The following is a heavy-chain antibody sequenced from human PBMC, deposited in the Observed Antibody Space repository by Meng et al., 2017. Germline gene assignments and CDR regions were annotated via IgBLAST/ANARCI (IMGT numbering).Heavy chain of an antibody. D-gene: IGHD2-21*02. CDR3: ARACGGDCYLRYYYYGMDV. V-gene: IGHV3-11*01. CDR2: ISSSGSTI. Sequence: GESLKISCAAPGFTFSDYYMSWIRQAPGKGLEWVSYISSSGSTIYYADSVKGRFTISRDNAKNSLYLQMNSLRAEDTAVYYCARACGGDCYLRYYYYGMDVWGQGTTVTVSS. J-gene: IGHJ6*02. CDR1: GFTFSDYY.